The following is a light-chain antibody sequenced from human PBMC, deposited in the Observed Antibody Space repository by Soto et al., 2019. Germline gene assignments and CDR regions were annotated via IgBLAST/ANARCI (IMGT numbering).Light chain of an antibody. CDR3: GTGVSGLGGGGV. CDR1: SSNIGNNY. J-gene: IGLJ3*02. V-gene: IGLV1-51*02. Sequence: QSVLTQPPSVSAAPGQKVTISCSGSSSNIGNNYVSWYQQLPGTAPKLLIYENNKRPSGIPDRFSGSKSGTSATLGITGLQPGDEPDNYGGTGVSGLGGGGVFGGGTQLTVL. CDR2: ENN.